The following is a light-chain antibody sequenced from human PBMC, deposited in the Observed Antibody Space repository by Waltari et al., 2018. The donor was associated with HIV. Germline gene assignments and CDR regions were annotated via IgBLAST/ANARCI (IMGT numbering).Light chain of an antibody. Sequence: QSVLTQPPSASGTPGQRVTISCSGNNSTIGSHYVYWSQHLPGTAPKLLIYRHDQRPSGVPDRFSASKSGTSASLAISGLRSEDEADYHCAAWDDSLGGLWVFGGGTKLTVL. CDR2: RHD. CDR1: NSTIGSHY. J-gene: IGLJ3*02. CDR3: AAWDDSLGGLWV. V-gene: IGLV1-47*01.